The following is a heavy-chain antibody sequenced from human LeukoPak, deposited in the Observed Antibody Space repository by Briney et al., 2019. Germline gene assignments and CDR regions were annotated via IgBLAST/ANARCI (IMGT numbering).Heavy chain of an antibody. D-gene: IGHD2-2*01. CDR3: VKDRAHSSTFGFDM. CDR2: ISWNSGRT. J-gene: IGHJ3*02. CDR1: GFTFDDYA. Sequence: GGSLRLSCVASGFTFDDYAMHWVRQGPGMGLEWVSGISWNSGRTDYADSVKGRFTISRDNAKNSLYLQMNTLRPEDMALYYCVKDRAHSSTFGFDMWGQGTMVTVSS. V-gene: IGHV3-9*03.